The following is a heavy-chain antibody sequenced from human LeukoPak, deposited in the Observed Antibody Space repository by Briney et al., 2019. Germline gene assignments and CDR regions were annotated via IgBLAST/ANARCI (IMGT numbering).Heavy chain of an antibody. CDR3: ARRPSGYALSCLDP. Sequence: PSETLSLTCADSGVSISSYYWSWIRQPPGKGLEWISYIYYSGSTNYNPSLKSRVTISVDTTKNQFSLRLSSVTAADTAVYYCARRPSGYALSCLDPWGQGTLVTVSS. CDR2: IYYSGST. CDR1: GVSISSYY. V-gene: IGHV4-59*12. D-gene: IGHD3-3*01. J-gene: IGHJ5*02.